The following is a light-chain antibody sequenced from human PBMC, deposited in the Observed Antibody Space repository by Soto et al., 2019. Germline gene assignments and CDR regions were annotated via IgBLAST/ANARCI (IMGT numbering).Light chain of an antibody. CDR2: KAS. Sequence: DIQMTQSPSTLSGSVGDRVTITCRASQTISSWLAWYQQKPGKAPKLLIYKASTLKSGVPSRFSGSGSGTDFNLTIISLQPDDFATYYCQHYNSYSEAFGQGTKVELK. V-gene: IGKV1-5*03. J-gene: IGKJ1*01. CDR1: QTISSW. CDR3: QHYNSYSEA.